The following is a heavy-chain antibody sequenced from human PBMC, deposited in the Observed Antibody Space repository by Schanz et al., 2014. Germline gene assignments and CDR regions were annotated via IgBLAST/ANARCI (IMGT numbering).Heavy chain of an antibody. CDR2: IWYDENNK. CDR1: GFTFSSYG. CDR3: AKDSTHIDIVLVPTAIDY. Sequence: QVQLVESGGGVVQFGRSLRLSCVASGFTFSSYGMHWVRQAPGKGLEWVAVIWYDENNKYYADSVKGRFTISRDNSKNTLYLHMNTLRSEDTAVYYCAKDSTHIDIVLVPTAIDYWGQGTLVTDSS. D-gene: IGHD2-2*01. V-gene: IGHV3-33*06. J-gene: IGHJ4*02.